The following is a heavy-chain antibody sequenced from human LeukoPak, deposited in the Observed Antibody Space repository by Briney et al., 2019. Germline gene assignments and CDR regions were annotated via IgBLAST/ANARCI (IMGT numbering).Heavy chain of an antibody. CDR2: IIPIFGTA. V-gene: IGHV1-69*05. CDR1: GGTFSSYA. D-gene: IGHD3-10*01. J-gene: IGHJ6*03. Sequence: SVKVSCKASGGTFSSYAISRVRQAPGQGLEWMGGIIPIFGTANYAQKFQGRVTITTDESTSTAYMELSSLRSEDTAVYYCARGVGARGYYYYYMDVWGKGTTVTVSS. CDR3: ARGVGARGYYYYYMDV.